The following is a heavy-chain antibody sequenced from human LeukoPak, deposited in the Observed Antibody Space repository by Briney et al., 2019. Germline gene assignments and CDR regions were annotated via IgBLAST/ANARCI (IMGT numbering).Heavy chain of an antibody. J-gene: IGHJ6*03. CDR3: ARSTRDGYNHYHYYYMDV. CDR1: GFIVSSNY. CDR2: IYSGGHT. V-gene: IGHV3-53*01. D-gene: IGHD5-24*01. Sequence: GGSLTLSCAASGFIVSSNYMNWVRQAPGKGLEWVSVIYSGGHTYYTDSVKGRFTISRDISNNTLYLHMNSLRPDDTAVYYCARSTRDGYNHYHYYYMDVWGKGTTFTVSS.